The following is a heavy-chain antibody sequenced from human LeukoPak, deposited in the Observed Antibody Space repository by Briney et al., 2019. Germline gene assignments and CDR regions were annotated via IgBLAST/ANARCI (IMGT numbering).Heavy chain of an antibody. J-gene: IGHJ4*02. CDR1: GGSISSYY. D-gene: IGHD5-24*01. CDR2: IYYSGST. CDR3: ARVVDGYNVFDY. Sequence: ASETLSLTCTVSGGSISSYYWSWIRQTPGKGLEWIGYIYYSGSTNFNPSLKSRVTISVDTSKNQFSLKMSSVTAEDTAVYYCARVVDGYNVFDYWGQGTLVTVSS. V-gene: IGHV4-59*01.